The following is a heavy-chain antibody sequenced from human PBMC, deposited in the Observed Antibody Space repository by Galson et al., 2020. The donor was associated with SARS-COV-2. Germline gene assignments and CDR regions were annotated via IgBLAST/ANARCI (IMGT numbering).Heavy chain of an antibody. CDR1: GTSISSGYYS. CDR3: ARLHYGEYAPEAFDI. CDR2: ISHSGGT. V-gene: IGHV4-30-2*01. Sequence: SETLSLTCAVSGTSISSGYYSWNWIRQPPGKGLEWIGYISHSGGTYYNPSLKSRVTISGDRSKNQFSLRLSSVTAADTAVYYCARLHYGEYAPEAFDIWGPGTRGTVAS. J-gene: IGHJ3*02. D-gene: IGHD4-17*01.